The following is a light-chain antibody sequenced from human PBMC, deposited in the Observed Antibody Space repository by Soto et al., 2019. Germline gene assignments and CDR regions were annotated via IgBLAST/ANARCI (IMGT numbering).Light chain of an antibody. Sequence: IVVAQSPGSLSLSPGERATLSCRASQTISSRYLTWYQQKSGQVPRLLIYDASKRATGVPARFSGSGSGTEFTLTISSLEPEDFAVYYCQQRSNWPSITFGQGTRLEI. V-gene: IGKV3-11*01. CDR2: DAS. CDR1: QTISSRY. J-gene: IGKJ5*01. CDR3: QQRSNWPSIT.